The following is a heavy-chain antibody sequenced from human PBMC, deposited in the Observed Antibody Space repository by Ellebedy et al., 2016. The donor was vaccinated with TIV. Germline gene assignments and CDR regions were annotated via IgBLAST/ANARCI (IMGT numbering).Heavy chain of an antibody. CDR2: LSASGGST. J-gene: IGHJ6*02. D-gene: IGHD3-3*02. Sequence: PGGSLRLSCVASAFTFNSYAMSWVRQAPGKGLGWVSSLSASGGSTYYADSVKGRFTISRDNSTNTLYLQMNSLRVEDTAVYYCATDGLAKNYYYAMDVWGQGTTVTVSS. CDR3: ATDGLAKNYYYAMDV. CDR1: AFTFNSYA. V-gene: IGHV3-23*01.